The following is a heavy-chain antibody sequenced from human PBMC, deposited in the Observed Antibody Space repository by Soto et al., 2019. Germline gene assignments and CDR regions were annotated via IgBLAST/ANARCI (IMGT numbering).Heavy chain of an antibody. CDR3: AREGLYYGSGSYYPYYGMDV. V-gene: IGHV1-69*13. J-gene: IGHJ6*02. Sequence: SVKVSCKASGGTFSIYAISCVLQSPLQWLDWMGGIIPIFGTANYAQKFQGRVTITADESTCTAYMELSSLRSEDTAVYYCAREGLYYGSGSYYPYYGMDVWGQGTTVTVSS. CDR1: GGTFSIYA. CDR2: IIPIFGTA. D-gene: IGHD3-10*01.